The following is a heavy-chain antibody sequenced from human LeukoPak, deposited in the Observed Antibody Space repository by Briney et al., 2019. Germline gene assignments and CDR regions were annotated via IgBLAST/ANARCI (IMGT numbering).Heavy chain of an antibody. CDR3: SRTVMGDSGGSFYFDH. J-gene: IGHJ4*02. Sequence: PGGSLRLSCAASGFMFKAYEMTWVRQSPGRGLEWVSSITGGGTAIYYEESVKCRFRISTDNVKNSLFLQMTKLRADDTGLYYWSRTVMGDSGGSFYFDHWGQGTLVTAS. D-gene: IGHD6-19*01. V-gene: IGHV3-48*03. CDR1: GFMFKAYE. CDR2: ITGGGTAI.